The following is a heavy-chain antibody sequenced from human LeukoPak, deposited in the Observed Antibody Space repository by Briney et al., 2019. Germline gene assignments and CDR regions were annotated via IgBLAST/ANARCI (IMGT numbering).Heavy chain of an antibody. CDR2: INHSGST. Sequence: SETLSLTCAVYGGSFSGYYWGWIRQPPGKGLEWIGEINHSGSTNYNPYLKSRVTISGDTSKNQFSLKLSSVTAADTAVYFCARVGYSYVINDWSRTGLGAYPTKYYYHMDVWGKGTTVTVSS. V-gene: IGHV4-34*01. J-gene: IGHJ6*03. CDR1: GGSFSGYY. CDR3: ARVGYSYVINDWSRTGLGAYPTKYYYHMDV. D-gene: IGHD5-18*01.